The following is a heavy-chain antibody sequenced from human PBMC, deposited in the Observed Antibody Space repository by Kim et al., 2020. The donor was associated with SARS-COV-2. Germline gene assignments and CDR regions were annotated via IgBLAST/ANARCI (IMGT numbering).Heavy chain of an antibody. V-gene: IGHV4-59*01. J-gene: IGHJ3*02. Sequence: NSNPSLKSRVIFSVETSNNQFSLKLKSVTSADTAVYYCARVPSTDDAFDIWGHGTLVSVSS. CDR3: ARVPSTDDAFDI.